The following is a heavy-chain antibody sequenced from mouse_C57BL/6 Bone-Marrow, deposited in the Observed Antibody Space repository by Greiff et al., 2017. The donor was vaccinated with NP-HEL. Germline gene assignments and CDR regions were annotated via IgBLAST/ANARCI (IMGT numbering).Heavy chain of an antibody. CDR2: IRSKSNNYAT. CDR3: VRHAYSNWDYAMDY. V-gene: IGHV10-1*01. D-gene: IGHD2-5*01. J-gene: IGHJ4*01. Sequence: EVHLVESGGGLVQPKGSLKLSCAASGFSFNTYAMNWVRQAPGKGLEWVARIRSKSNNYATYYADSVKDRFTISRDDSESMLYLQMNNLKTEDTAMYYCVRHAYSNWDYAMDYWGQGTSVTVSS. CDR1: GFSFNTYA.